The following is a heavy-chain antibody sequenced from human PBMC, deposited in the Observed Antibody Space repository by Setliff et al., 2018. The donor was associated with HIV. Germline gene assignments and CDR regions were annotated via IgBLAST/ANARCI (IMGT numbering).Heavy chain of an antibody. D-gene: IGHD2-8*02. V-gene: IGHV3-7*03. Sequence: SLRLSCAASGFTFSSHWMSWVRQAPGKGLEWVANIKQDESEEYYVDSVKGRFTISRDNAKNSLYLQVNNLRAEDTAVYYCARGPSSTHWSPGYFQHWGQGTPVTVSS. CDR1: GFTFSSHW. CDR2: IKQDESEE. CDR3: ARGPSSTHWSPGYFQH. J-gene: IGHJ1*01.